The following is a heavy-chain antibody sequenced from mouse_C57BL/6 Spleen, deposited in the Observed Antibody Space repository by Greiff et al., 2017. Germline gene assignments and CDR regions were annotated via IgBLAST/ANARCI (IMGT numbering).Heavy chain of an antibody. Sequence: DVKLVESWGDLVKPGGSLKLSCAASGFTFSSYGMSWVRQTPDKRLEWVATISSGGSYTYYPDSVKGRFTISRDNAKNTLYLQMSSLKSEDTAMYYCARGYYYGSEAMDYWGQGTSVTVSS. J-gene: IGHJ4*01. CDR3: ARGYYYGSEAMDY. D-gene: IGHD1-1*01. CDR1: GFTFSSYG. V-gene: IGHV5-6*02. CDR2: ISSGGSYT.